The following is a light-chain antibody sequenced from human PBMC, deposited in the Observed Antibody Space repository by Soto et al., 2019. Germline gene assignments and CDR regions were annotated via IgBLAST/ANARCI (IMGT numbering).Light chain of an antibody. Sequence: QSALTQPASVSGSPGQSITISCTGTSSDVGAYNYISWYQQHPGKAPKLMIYEVSNRPSGVSTRFSGSKSGNTASLTISGLQAEDEGDYYCSSYGGSNTYVVFGGGTKLTVL. CDR3: SSYGGSNTYVV. V-gene: IGLV2-14*01. CDR2: EVS. J-gene: IGLJ2*01. CDR1: SSDVGAYNY.